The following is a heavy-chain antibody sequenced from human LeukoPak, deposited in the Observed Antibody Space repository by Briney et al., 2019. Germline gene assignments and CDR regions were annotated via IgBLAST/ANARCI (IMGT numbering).Heavy chain of an antibody. CDR3: ARAYYGILTGYYRVLFDY. CDR2: INPSGGST. CDR1: GYTFTSYY. Sequence: ASVKVSCKASGYTFTSYYMHWVRQAPGQGLEWMGIINPSGGSTSYAQKFQGRVTMTRDTSTSTVYMELSSLRSEDTAVYYCARAYYGILTGYYRVLFDYWGQGTLVTVSS. J-gene: IGHJ4*02. V-gene: IGHV1-46*01. D-gene: IGHD3-9*01.